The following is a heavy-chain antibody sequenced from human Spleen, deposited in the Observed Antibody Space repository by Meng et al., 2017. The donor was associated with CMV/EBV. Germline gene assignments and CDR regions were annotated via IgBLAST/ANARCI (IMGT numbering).Heavy chain of an antibody. Sequence: SETLSLTCAVYGGSFSGYYWSWIRQPLGKGLEWIGSIYYSGGTNYNPSLQRRVTMSVDTSKKVFSLKVSSVTAADTAVYYCAREPSLNWFDPWGQGTLVTVSS. J-gene: IGHJ5*02. V-gene: IGHV4-34*01. CDR2: IYYSGGT. CDR1: GGSFSGYY. CDR3: AREPSLNWFDP.